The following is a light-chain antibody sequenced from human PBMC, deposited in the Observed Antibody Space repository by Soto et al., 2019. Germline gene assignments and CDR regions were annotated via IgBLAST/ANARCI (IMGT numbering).Light chain of an antibody. J-gene: IGKJ4*01. CDR1: ETVNTNY. V-gene: IGKV3-20*01. Sequence: EIVLTQSPGTLSLSPGGRATLSCWASETVNTNYLAWYQQKPGQTPRLLIYAASSRATGIPDRFSGSGSGTDFTLTISRLEPEDLAVYYCQQYGSSPLTFGGGTKVELK. CDR3: QQYGSSPLT. CDR2: AAS.